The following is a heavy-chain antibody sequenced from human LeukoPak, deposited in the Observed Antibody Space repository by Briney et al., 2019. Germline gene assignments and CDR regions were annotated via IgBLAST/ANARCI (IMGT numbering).Heavy chain of an antibody. CDR3: AREVGVVVPAATTDDY. J-gene: IGHJ4*02. CDR1: GFRFSSYG. CDR2: ISSSSSYI. D-gene: IGHD2-2*01. Sequence: PGGSRRLSCAASGFRFSSYGMNWVRQAPGKGLEWVSSISSSSSYIYYADSVKGRFTISRDNAKNSLYLQMNGLRAEDTAVYYCAREVGVVVPAATTDDYWGQGTLVTVSS. V-gene: IGHV3-21*01.